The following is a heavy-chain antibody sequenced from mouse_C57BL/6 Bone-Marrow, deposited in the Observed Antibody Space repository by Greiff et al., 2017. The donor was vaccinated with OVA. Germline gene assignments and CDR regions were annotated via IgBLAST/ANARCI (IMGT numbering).Heavy chain of an antibody. V-gene: IGHV1-50*01. CDR1: GYTFTSYW. D-gene: IGHD1-1*01. CDR2: IDPSDSYT. CDR3: ARRGGYYGY. J-gene: IGHJ2*01. Sequence: VQLQQPGAELVKPGASVKLSCKASGYTFTSYWMQWVKQRPGQGLEWIGEIDPSDSYTNYNQKFKGKATLTVDTSSSTAYMQLSSLTSEDSAVYYCARRGGYYGYWGQGTTLTVSS.